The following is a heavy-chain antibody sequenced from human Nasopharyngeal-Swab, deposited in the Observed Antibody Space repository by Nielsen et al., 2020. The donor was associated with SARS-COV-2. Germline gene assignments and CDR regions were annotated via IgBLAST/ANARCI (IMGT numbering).Heavy chain of an antibody. J-gene: IGHJ6*02. CDR2: ISSSSSYI. D-gene: IGHD3-9*01. CDR3: ARGCVLTGPSCYYYGMDV. CDR1: GFTFSSYS. Sequence: GESLKISCAASGFTFSSYSMNWVRQAPGKGLEWVSSISSSSSYIYYADSVKGRFTISRGNAKNSLSLQMNSLRAEDTAVYYCARGCVLTGPSCYYYGMDVWGQGTTVTVSS. V-gene: IGHV3-21*01.